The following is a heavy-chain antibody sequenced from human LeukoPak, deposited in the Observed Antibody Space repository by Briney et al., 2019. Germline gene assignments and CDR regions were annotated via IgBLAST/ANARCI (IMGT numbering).Heavy chain of an antibody. Sequence: GGSLSLSCAATVFTFSSYSMNWVRQAPGKGLEWVSYISSSSSTIYYADSVKGRFTISRDNAKNSLYLQMNSLRAEDTAVYYCARFIAAPYYFDYWGRGTLVTVSP. J-gene: IGHJ4*02. D-gene: IGHD6-13*01. CDR3: ARFIAAPYYFDY. CDR1: VFTFSSYS. V-gene: IGHV3-48*04. CDR2: ISSSSSTI.